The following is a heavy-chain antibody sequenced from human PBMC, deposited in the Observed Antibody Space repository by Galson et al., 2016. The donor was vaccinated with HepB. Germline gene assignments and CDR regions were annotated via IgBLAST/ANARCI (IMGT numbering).Heavy chain of an antibody. J-gene: IGHJ5*02. CDR3: ARDLGYCTRTTCYRNWFDP. Sequence: SVKVSCKASAYTFISDGISWVRQAPGQGLEWMGWISAHSGNTNYAQKFLGRVTMTTDTSTSTAYMELRSLRSDDTAVYYCARDLGYCTRTTCYRNWFDPWGQGTLVTVSS. V-gene: IGHV1-18*04. CDR1: AYTFISDG. D-gene: IGHD2-2*01. CDR2: ISAHSGNT.